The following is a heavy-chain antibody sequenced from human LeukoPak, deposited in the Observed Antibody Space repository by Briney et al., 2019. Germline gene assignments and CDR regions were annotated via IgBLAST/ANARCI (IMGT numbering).Heavy chain of an antibody. CDR3: ARARGNSSSPFGGDP. J-gene: IGHJ5*02. CDR2: ISAYNGNT. D-gene: IGHD6-13*01. Sequence: GASVKVSCKASGYTFTSYGISWVRQAPGQGLAWMGWISAYNGNTNYAQKLQGRVTMTTDTSTSTAYMELRSLRSDDTAVYYCARARGNSSSPFGGDPWGQGTLVTVSS. CDR1: GYTFTSYG. V-gene: IGHV1-18*01.